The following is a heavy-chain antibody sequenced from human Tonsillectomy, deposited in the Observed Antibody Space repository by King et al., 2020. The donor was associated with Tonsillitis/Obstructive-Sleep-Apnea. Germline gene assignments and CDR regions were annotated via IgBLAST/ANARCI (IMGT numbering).Heavy chain of an antibody. CDR3: ARHVSYCSGGSCYSFDAFDI. V-gene: IGHV5-51*01. CDR1: GYSFTSYW. D-gene: IGHD2-15*01. J-gene: IGHJ3*02. CDR2: IYPGDSDT. Sequence: GQLVQSGAEVKKPGESLKLSCKGSGYSFTSYWIGWVRQMPGKGLEWMGIIYPGDSDTRYSPSFQGQVTISADKSISTAYLQWSSLKASDTAMYYCARHVSYCSGGSCYSFDAFDIWGQGTMVTVSS.